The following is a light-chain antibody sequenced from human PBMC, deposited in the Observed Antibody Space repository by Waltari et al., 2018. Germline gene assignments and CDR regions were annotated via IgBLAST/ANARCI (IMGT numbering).Light chain of an antibody. Sequence: DIQMTKSPSSLSASAGDRVAITCRASQGISNYLAWYQQKPGKVPKLRIYGASTLQSGAPSRFSGSGSGTEFTLTISNLQPEDVAMYDCQKYDSVPLPFGGGTKVAIK. CDR2: GAS. CDR1: QGISNY. J-gene: IGKJ4*01. CDR3: QKYDSVPLP. V-gene: IGKV1-27*01.